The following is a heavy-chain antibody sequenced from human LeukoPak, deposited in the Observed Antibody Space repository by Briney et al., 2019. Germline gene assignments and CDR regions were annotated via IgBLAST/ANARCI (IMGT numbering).Heavy chain of an antibody. CDR1: GFIFSTYN. V-gene: IGHV3-48*04. Sequence: GGSLRLSCATSGFIFSTYNMNWVRQAPGKGLEWVSYISLSSTAIYYADSVKGRFTISRDNAKNSLYLQMNSLRAEDTAVYYCARDLGYGSGSYYKWFDPWGQGTLVTVSS. D-gene: IGHD3-10*01. CDR3: ARDLGYGSGSYYKWFDP. J-gene: IGHJ5*02. CDR2: ISLSSTAI.